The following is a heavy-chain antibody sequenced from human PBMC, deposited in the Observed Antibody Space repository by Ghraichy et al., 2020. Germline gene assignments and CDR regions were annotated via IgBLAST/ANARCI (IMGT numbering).Heavy chain of an antibody. V-gene: IGHV4-59*01. CDR3: ARGGVQYYFDY. CDR1: GGSISSYY. D-gene: IGHD4-11*01. J-gene: IGHJ4*02. Sequence: SQTLSLTCTVSGGSISSYYWSWIRQPPGKGLEWIGYIYYSGSTNYNPSLKSRVTISVDTSKNQFSLKLSSVTAADTAVYYCARGGVQYYFDYWGQGTLVTVSS. CDR2: IYYSGST.